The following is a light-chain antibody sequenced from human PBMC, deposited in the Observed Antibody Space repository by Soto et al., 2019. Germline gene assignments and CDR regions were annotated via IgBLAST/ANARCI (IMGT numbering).Light chain of an antibody. J-gene: IGKJ5*01. CDR1: QSGTSK. V-gene: IGKV3-15*01. CDR2: DTS. CDR3: NHYNVCFPYT. Sequence: SPDHQSMSPGGRATVSGRASQSGTSKFAWYQQRPGQAPTLVIYDTSIRATGSPARFSGSGSATEFSLITSSRQHADLVGGYGNHYNVCFPYTVGQGTRLEIK.